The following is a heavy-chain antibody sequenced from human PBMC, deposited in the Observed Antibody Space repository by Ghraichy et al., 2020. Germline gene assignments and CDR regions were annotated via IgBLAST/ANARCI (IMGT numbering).Heavy chain of an antibody. Sequence: GGSLRLSCAASGFTFSGSAMHWVRQASGKGLEWVGRIRSKANSYATAYAASVKGRFTISRNDSKNTAYLQMNSLKTEDTAVYYCTSGGELPNVYYYYYGMDVWGQGTTVTVSS. J-gene: IGHJ6*02. V-gene: IGHV3-73*01. CDR1: GFTFSGSA. CDR2: IRSKANSYAT. CDR3: TSGGELPNVYYYYYGMDV. D-gene: IGHD1-26*01.